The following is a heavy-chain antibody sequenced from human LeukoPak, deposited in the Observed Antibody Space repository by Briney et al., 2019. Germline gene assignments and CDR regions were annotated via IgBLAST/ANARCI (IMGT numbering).Heavy chain of an antibody. J-gene: IGHJ4*02. CDR3: ARDPRFGSSGYYPSFDY. Sequence: GASVKVSCKASGYTFTGYYMHWVRQAPGQGLEWMGWISAYNGNTNYAQKLQGRVTMTTDTSTSTAYMEPRSLRSDDTAVYYCARDPRFGSSGYYPSFDYWGQGTLVTVSS. CDR1: GYTFTGYY. D-gene: IGHD3-22*01. V-gene: IGHV1-18*04. CDR2: ISAYNGNT.